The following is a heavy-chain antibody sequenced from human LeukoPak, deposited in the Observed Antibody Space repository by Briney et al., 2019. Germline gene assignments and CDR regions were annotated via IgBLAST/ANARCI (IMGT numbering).Heavy chain of an antibody. J-gene: IGHJ4*02. V-gene: IGHV3-48*01. CDR3: ARGTLSIAARDFDY. Sequence: PGGSLRLSCAASGFTFSSYSMNWVRQAPGKGLEWVSYISSSSSTIYYADSVKGRFTISRDNAKNSLYLQMNSLRAEDTAVYYCARGTLSIAARDFDYWGQGTLVTVSS. D-gene: IGHD6-6*01. CDR1: GFTFSSYS. CDR2: ISSSSSTI.